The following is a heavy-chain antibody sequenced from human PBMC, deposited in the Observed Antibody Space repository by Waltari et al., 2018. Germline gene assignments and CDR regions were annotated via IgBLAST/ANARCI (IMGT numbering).Heavy chain of an antibody. D-gene: IGHD3-22*01. CDR3: AKDFGTMIVVVITAPFDY. V-gene: IGHV3-23*04. J-gene: IGHJ4*02. CDR1: GFTFSSYA. CDR2: ISGSGGST. Sequence: EVQLVESGGGLVQPGGSLRLSCAASGFTFSSYAMSWVRQAPGKGLEWVSAISGSGGSTYYAECGEGRFTISRDNSKNTLYLQMNSLRAEDTAVYYCAKDFGTMIVVVITAPFDYWGQGTLVTVSS.